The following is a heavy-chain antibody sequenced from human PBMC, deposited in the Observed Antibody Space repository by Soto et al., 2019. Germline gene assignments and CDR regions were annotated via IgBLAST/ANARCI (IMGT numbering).Heavy chain of an antibody. V-gene: IGHV3-48*02. CDR3: ARPAGRVAYFDY. Sequence: EVQLVESGGGLVQPGGSLRLSCAASGFVFSTYSMNWVRQAPGKGLEWVSYISSSSSTIYYADSVQGRFTISRDNAKNPLYLQVNSLRDEDTAVYYCARPAGRVAYFDYWGQGTLVTVSS. D-gene: IGHD2-15*01. J-gene: IGHJ4*02. CDR2: ISSSSSTI. CDR1: GFVFSTYS.